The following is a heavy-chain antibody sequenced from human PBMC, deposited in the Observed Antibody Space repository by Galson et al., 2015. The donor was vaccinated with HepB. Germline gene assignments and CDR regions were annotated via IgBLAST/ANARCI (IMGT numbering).Heavy chain of an antibody. CDR2: ITNTGGTT. D-gene: IGHD5-18*01. J-gene: IGHJ4*02. CDR3: VIESLRGHGSSDVA. V-gene: IGHV3-23*01. CDR1: GFIFSTYA. Sequence: SLRLSCAGSGFIFSTYALNWVRQAPGKGLECVSAITNTGGTTYHADSVKGRFTISRDNSKNTLYLQMNSLRDEDTAVYYCVIESLRGHGSSDVAWGQGTLVSVSS.